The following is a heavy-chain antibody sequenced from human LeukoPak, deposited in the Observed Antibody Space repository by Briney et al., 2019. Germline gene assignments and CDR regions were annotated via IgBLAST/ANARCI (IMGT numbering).Heavy chain of an antibody. V-gene: IGHV3-30-3*01. CDR3: ARDRSPYDSSGYHDAFDI. CDR1: GFTFSSYA. Sequence: PGGSLRLSCAASGFTFSSYAMHWVRQAPGKGLEWVAVISYDGSNKYYADSVKGRFTISRDNSKNTLYLQMNSLRAEDTAVYYCARDRSPYDSSGYHDAFDIWGQGTMVTVSS. D-gene: IGHD3-22*01. J-gene: IGHJ3*02. CDR2: ISYDGSNK.